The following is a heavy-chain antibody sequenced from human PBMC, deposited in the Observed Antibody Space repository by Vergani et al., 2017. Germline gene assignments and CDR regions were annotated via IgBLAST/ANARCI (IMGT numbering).Heavy chain of an antibody. Sequence: EKQLVQSGSETKKPGESLKISCQAFGYIFSNFWIGWVRQRPGRGLEWMGIIYPGDSEVKSNPTFRGQVIFSVDTSVSTAYLQWRSLQASDTATYFCASGGHGSENGGALQLWGQGTNITVSS. CDR1: GYIFSNFW. D-gene: IGHD3-10*01. CDR2: IYPGDSEV. J-gene: IGHJ3*01. V-gene: IGHV5-51*01. CDR3: ASGGHGSENGGALQL.